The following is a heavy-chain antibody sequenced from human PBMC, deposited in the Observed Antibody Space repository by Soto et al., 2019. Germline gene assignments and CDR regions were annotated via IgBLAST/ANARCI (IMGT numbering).Heavy chain of an antibody. Sequence: EVQLVESGGGLVKPGGSLRLSCGGSGFTFSNAWMNWVRQAPGKGLEWVGRIKSKSDGGTTDYATPVKGRFTISRDDSKNMLYLQMTRLKTDDTAMYYCARSYHTYYFDYWGRGTLVTVSS. CDR1: GFTFSNAW. J-gene: IGHJ4*01. V-gene: IGHV3-15*07. D-gene: IGHD3-10*01. CDR3: ARSYHTYYFDY. CDR2: IKSKSDGGTT.